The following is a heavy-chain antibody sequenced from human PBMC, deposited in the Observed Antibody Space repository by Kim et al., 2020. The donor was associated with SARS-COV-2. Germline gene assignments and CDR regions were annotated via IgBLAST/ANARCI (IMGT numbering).Heavy chain of an antibody. CDR3: AGDCSQLELGDY. CDR2: INPKSGGT. CDR1: GYTLTGYY. V-gene: IGHV1-2*06. D-gene: IGHD1-1*01. Sequence: ASVKVSCKASGYTLTGYYMHWVRQAPGQGLEWMGRINPKSGGTNYAEKFQGRVTMTRDTSISTVYMELSRLGSDDTAVYYCAGDCSQLELGDYWGQGTLVTVSS. J-gene: IGHJ4*02.